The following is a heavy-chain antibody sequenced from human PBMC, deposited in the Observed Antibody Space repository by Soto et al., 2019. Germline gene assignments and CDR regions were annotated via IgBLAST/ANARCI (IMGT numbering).Heavy chain of an antibody. D-gene: IGHD6-13*01. V-gene: IGHV3-48*02. Sequence: EVQLVESGGGLVQPGGSLRLSCAASGFTFSSYSMNWVRQAPGKGLEWVSYISSSSSTIYYADSVKGRFTISRDNAKNSLYLQMNSLRDEYTAVYYCARDEGSSWYYRFDYWGQGTLVTVSS. CDR3: ARDEGSSWYYRFDY. CDR2: ISSSSSTI. CDR1: GFTFSSYS. J-gene: IGHJ4*02.